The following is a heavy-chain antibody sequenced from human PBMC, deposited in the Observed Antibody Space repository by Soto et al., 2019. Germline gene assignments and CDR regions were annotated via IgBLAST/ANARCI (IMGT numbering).Heavy chain of an antibody. CDR2: ISSSSSYI. V-gene: IGHV3-21*01. D-gene: IGHD2-15*01. J-gene: IGHJ6*02. Sequence: GGSLRLSCAASGFTFSSYSMNWVRQAPGKGLEWVSSISSSSSYIYYADSAKGRFTISRDNAKNSLYLQMNSLRAEDTAVYYCARDMNVVAAAKRWYYGMDVWGQGTTVTVSS. CDR3: ARDMNVVAAAKRWYYGMDV. CDR1: GFTFSSYS.